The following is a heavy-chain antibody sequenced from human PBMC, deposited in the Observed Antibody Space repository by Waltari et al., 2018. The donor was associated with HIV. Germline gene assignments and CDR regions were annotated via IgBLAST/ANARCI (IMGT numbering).Heavy chain of an antibody. CDR2: IWADGSHE. CDR1: GFNFSNYA. J-gene: IGHJ6*02. V-gene: IGHV3-33*02. CDR3: ARDQHSATNYYGLDV. Sequence: QVPLVESGGAVVQSGKSLGLSCAASGFNFSNYALPWVRQGPGKGLELLSVIWADGSHESYADFAKGRFTISRDDSDNTLFLYLSGLRADDTAVYYCARDQHSATNYYGLDVWGQGTTVTVS. D-gene: IGHD3-10*01.